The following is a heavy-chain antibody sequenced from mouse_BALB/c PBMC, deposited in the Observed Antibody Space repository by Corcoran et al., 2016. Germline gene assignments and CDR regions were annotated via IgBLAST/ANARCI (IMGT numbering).Heavy chain of an antibody. CDR3: AAIYDGYAMDY. V-gene: IGHV3-6*02. J-gene: IGHJ4*01. CDR2: ISYDGSN. Sequence: DVQLQESGPGLVKPSQTLSLTCSVTGYSITSGYYWNWIRQVPGNKLEWMGYISYDGSNNYNPSLKNRISITRDTSKNQFFLKLNSVTTEDTATYYCAAIYDGYAMDYWGQGTSVTVSS. D-gene: IGHD2-3*01. CDR1: GYSITSGYY.